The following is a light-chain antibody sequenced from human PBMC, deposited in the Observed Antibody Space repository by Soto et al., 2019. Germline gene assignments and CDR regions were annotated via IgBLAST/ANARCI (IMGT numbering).Light chain of an antibody. CDR3: QQRSNWPRAIT. J-gene: IGKJ5*01. CDR1: QSVSSY. CDR2: DAS. Sequence: EIVLTQSAATLSLSPGERATLSCRASQSVSSYLAWYQQKPGQAPRLLIYDASNRATGIPARFSGSGSETDFTLTISSLEPEDFAVYYCQQRSNWPRAITFGQGTRLEVK. V-gene: IGKV3-11*01.